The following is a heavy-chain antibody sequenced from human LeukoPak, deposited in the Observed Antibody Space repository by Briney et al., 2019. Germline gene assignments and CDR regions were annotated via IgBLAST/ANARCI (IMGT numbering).Heavy chain of an antibody. CDR3: AKDDAWLRFGE. CDR1: GFTFSKLG. D-gene: IGHD3-10*01. Sequence: GGSLRLSCAASGFTFSKLGRNWAPKAQGKGLKWVSGISPSGDITYYADSVKGRFTISRDNSKNTLYLEVISLTAEDTAVYYCAKDDAWLRFGEWSQGTLVTVSS. V-gene: IGHV3-23*01. J-gene: IGHJ4*02. CDR2: ISPSGDIT.